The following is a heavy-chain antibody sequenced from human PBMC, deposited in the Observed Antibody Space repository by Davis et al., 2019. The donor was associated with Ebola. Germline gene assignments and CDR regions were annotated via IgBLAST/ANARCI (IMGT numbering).Heavy chain of an antibody. Sequence: AASVKVSCKASGGTFSSYAISWVRQAPGQGLEWMGRIIPILGIANYAQKFQGRVTITADKSTSTAYMELSSLRSEDTAVYYCASLPSRDGYNYHYYGMDVWGQGTTVTVSS. CDR3: ASLPSRDGYNYHYYGMDV. D-gene: IGHD5-24*01. CDR2: IIPILGIA. V-gene: IGHV1-69*04. CDR1: GGTFSSYA. J-gene: IGHJ6*02.